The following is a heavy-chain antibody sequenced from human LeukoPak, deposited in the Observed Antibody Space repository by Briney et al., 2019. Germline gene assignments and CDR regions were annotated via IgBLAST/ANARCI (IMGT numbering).Heavy chain of an antibody. V-gene: IGHV1-2*02. D-gene: IGHD5-18*01. CDR3: ASGDEDTAMA. J-gene: IGHJ5*02. CDR1: GFTFSSYG. Sequence: GGSLRLSCAASGFTFSSYGMHWVRQAPGQGLEWMGWINPNSGGTNYAQKFQGRVTMTRDTSISTAYMGLSRLRSDDTAVYYCASGDEDTAMAWGQGTLVTVSS. CDR2: INPNSGGT.